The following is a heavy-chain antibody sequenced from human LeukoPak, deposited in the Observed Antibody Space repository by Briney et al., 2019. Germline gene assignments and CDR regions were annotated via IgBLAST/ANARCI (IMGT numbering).Heavy chain of an antibody. CDR1: GFTFSSYS. J-gene: IGHJ5*02. CDR2: INSSSSYI. CDR3: APRIYYYDSSGYYTHNYNWFDP. V-gene: IGHV3-21*01. Sequence: PGGSLRLSCAPSGFTFSSYSMNWVRQPPGKGLEWVSSINSSSSYIYYADSVKGRFTISRDNAKNSLYLQMNSLRAEDTAVYYCAPRIYYYDSSGYYTHNYNWFDPWGQGTLVTVSS. D-gene: IGHD3-22*01.